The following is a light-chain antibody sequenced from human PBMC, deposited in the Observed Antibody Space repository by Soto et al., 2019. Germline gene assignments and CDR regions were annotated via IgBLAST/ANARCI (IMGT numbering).Light chain of an antibody. J-gene: IGLJ2*01. CDR3: SSYTSSSTLV. V-gene: IGLV2-14*03. Sequence: QSALTQPASVSGSPGQWITISCTGTSSDVGDYNYVSWYQQHPGKAPKLMIYDVSNRPSGVSYRFSGSKSGNTASLTISGLQAEDEADYYCSSYTSSSTLVFGGGTKVTVL. CDR1: SSDVGDYNY. CDR2: DVS.